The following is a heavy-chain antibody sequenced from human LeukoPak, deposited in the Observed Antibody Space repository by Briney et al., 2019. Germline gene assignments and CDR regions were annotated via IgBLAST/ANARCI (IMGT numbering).Heavy chain of an antibody. D-gene: IGHD2-2*01. CDR3: ARTIVVVPAANYVDAFDI. V-gene: IGHV4-39*01. Sequence: SETLSLTCTVSGGSISSSSYYWGWIRQPPGKGLEWIGSIYYSGSTYYNPSLKSRVTISVDTSKSQFSLKLSSVTAADTAVYYCARTIVVVPAANYVDAFDIWGQGTMVTVSS. CDR1: GGSISSSSYY. J-gene: IGHJ3*02. CDR2: IYYSGST.